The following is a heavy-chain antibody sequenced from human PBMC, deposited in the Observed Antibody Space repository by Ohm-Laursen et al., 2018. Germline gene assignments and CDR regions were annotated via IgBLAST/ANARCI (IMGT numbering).Heavy chain of an antibody. Sequence: SDTLSLTCIVSGGSISSYYWSWIRQHPGKGLEWIGNIYHSGSTYYNPSLKSLVTLSVDTSKNQFSLNLSSVTAADTAVYYCARTMFGNYGMDVWGQGTTVTVSS. CDR3: ARTMFGNYGMDV. V-gene: IGHV4-59*06. J-gene: IGHJ6*02. D-gene: IGHD3-3*02. CDR1: GGSISSYY. CDR2: IYHSGST.